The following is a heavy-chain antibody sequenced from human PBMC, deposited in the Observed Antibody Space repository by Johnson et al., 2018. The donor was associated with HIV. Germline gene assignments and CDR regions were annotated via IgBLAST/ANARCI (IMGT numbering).Heavy chain of an antibody. V-gene: IGHV3-11*04. CDR2: ISRSCTTI. D-gene: IGHD3-22*01. Sequence: QVQLVESGGGLVKPGGSLRLSCAASGFTFTDYQMSWIRQAPGQGLEWVSYISRSCTTIYYADSVQGRFTVSRDNAKNTLYLQMNSLRPEDTAIYYCAKGSYLHSSGYYFGNGLDVWGQGTMVTVSS. CDR1: GFTFTDYQ. J-gene: IGHJ3*01. CDR3: AKGSYLHSSGYYFGNGLDV.